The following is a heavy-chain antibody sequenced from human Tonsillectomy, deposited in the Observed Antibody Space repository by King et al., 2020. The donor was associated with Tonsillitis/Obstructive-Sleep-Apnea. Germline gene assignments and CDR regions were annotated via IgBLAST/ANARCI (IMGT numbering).Heavy chain of an antibody. V-gene: IGHV5-10-1*01. CDR2: IDPSDSYT. Sequence: QLVQSGAEVKKPGESLRISCKGSGYSFTSHWISWVRQMPGKGLEWMGRIDPSDSYTNYSPSFQGHVTISADKSISTAYLQWSSLKASDTAMYYCARPDCSGGSCYSFRYWGQGTLVTVSS. D-gene: IGHD2-15*01. CDR3: ARPDCSGGSCYSFRY. CDR1: GYSFTSHW. J-gene: IGHJ4*02.